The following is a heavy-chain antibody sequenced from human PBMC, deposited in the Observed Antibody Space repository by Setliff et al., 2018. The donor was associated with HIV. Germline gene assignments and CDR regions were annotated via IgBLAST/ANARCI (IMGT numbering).Heavy chain of an antibody. Sequence: LSCAASGFTFTFSTYTLNWVRQAPGKGLEWVSSINGDSTFIYYADSVKGRFTISRDNAKNSLYLQMNSLRAEDTAVYYCARGVATNLDPWGQGSLVTVSS. CDR3: ARGVATNLDP. V-gene: IGHV3-21*01. CDR1: GFTFTFSTYT. D-gene: IGHD5-12*01. CDR2: INGDSTFI. J-gene: IGHJ5*02.